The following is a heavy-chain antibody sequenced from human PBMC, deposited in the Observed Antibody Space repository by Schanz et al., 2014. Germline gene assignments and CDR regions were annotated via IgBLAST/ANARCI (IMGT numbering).Heavy chain of an antibody. CDR3: ARDGEAAADCDY. J-gene: IGHJ4*02. V-gene: IGHV3-11*01. CDR1: GFPFSDYF. D-gene: IGHD6-13*01. CDR2: IGNGGVTI. Sequence: VQLVESGGGLVQPGGSLRLSCTASGFPFSDYFMAWIRQPPGRGLEWVSYIGNGGVTIYYADSVKGRFTISRDNSKNSLYLQMNSLRAEDTAVYYCARDGEAAADCDYWGQGTLVTVSS.